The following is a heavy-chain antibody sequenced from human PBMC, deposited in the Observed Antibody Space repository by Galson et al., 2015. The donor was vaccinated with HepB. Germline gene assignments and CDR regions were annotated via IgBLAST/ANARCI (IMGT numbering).Heavy chain of an antibody. D-gene: IGHD2-15*01. J-gene: IGHJ1*01. CDR3: AITATACSGGSCYSPPEH. V-gene: IGHV1-18*01. CDR1: GYSFVSYG. Sequence: SCKAAGYSFVSYGFSWVRQAPGQGLEWMGWISAYTDDTNYAQNFQGRATMTIDTSTSTAYMDLRSLTSDDTAVYYCAITATACSGGSCYSPPEHWGQGTLVAVSS. CDR2: ISAYTDDT.